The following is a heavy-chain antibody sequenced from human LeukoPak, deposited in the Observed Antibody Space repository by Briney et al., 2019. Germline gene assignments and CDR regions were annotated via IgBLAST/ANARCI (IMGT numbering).Heavy chain of an antibody. Sequence: ASVTVSCKASGYTFTSYDINWVRQAPGQGLEWMGWMNPNSGNTGYAQKFQGRVTMTRNTSISTAYMELSSLRSEDTAVYYCARMGKYYYESSGYYTPFDYGGQGTLVTVS. D-gene: IGHD3-22*01. V-gene: IGHV1-8*01. J-gene: IGHJ4*02. CDR2: MNPNSGNT. CDR3: ARMGKYYYESSGYYTPFDY. CDR1: GYTFTSYD.